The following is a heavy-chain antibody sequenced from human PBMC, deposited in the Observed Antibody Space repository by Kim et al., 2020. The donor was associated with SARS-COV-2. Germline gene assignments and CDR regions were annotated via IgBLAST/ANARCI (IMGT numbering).Heavy chain of an antibody. Sequence: GGSLRLSCTASGFTFGDYAMSWFRQAPGKGLEWVGFIRSKAYGGTTEYAASVKGRFTISRDDSKSIAYLQMNSLKTEDTAVYYCTRDGEGSSWFWSPSAMKPLYWGQGTLVTVSS. D-gene: IGHD6-13*01. V-gene: IGHV3-49*03. CDR1: GFTFGDYA. J-gene: IGHJ4*02. CDR2: IRSKAYGGTT. CDR3: TRDGEGSSWFWSPSAMKPLY.